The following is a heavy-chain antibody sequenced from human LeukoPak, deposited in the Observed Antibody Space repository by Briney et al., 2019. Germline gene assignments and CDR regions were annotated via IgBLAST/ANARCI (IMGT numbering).Heavy chain of an antibody. CDR3: ARVPLYYYYTDV. J-gene: IGHJ6*03. Sequence: ASVKVSCKASGYTFTGYYMHWVRQAPGQGLEWMGWINPNSGGTNYAQKFQGRVTMTRDTSISTAYMELSRLRSDDTAVYYCARVPLYYYYTDVWGKGTTVTVSS. CDR1: GYTFTGYY. V-gene: IGHV1-2*02. CDR2: INPNSGGT.